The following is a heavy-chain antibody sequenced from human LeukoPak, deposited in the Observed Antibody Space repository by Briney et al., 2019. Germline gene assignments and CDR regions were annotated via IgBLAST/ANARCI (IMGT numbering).Heavy chain of an antibody. D-gene: IGHD2-15*01. Sequence: ASVKVSCKASGYTFTGYYMHWVRQAPGQGLEWMGWINPNSGGTNYAQKFQGRVTMTRDTSISTAYMELSRLRSDATAVYYCANYCSGGSCYSGNAFDIWGQGTMVTVSS. CDR2: INPNSGGT. V-gene: IGHV1-2*02. CDR1: GYTFTGYY. J-gene: IGHJ3*02. CDR3: ANYCSGGSCYSGNAFDI.